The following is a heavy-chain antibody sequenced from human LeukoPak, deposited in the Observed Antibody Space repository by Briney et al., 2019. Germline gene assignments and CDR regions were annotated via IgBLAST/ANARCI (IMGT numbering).Heavy chain of an antibody. D-gene: IGHD2-2*01. CDR3: ARAEVPAAVDY. CDR2: MNPNSGNT. CDR1: GYTFTSYD. Sequence: ASVKVSCKASGYTFTSYDINWVRQATGQGLEWMGWMNPNSGNTGYAQKFQGRVTITRNTTISTAYMELSSLRSEDTAVYYCARAEVPAAVDYWGQGTLVTVSS. V-gene: IGHV1-8*03. J-gene: IGHJ4*02.